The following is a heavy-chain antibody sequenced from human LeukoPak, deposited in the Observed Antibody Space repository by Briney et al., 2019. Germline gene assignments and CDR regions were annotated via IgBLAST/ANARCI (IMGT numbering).Heavy chain of an antibody. J-gene: IGHJ4*02. V-gene: IGHV4-30-2*01. D-gene: IGHD3-22*01. CDR2: IYHSGST. CDR3: ASRLAYYYDSSGYKF. Sequence: SETLSLTCAVSGGSISSGGYSWSWIRQPPGKGLEWIGYIYHSGSTHYNPSLKSRVTISVDTSKNQFSLKLSSVTAADTAVYYCASRLAYYYDSSGYKFWGQGTLVTVSS. CDR1: GGSISSGGYS.